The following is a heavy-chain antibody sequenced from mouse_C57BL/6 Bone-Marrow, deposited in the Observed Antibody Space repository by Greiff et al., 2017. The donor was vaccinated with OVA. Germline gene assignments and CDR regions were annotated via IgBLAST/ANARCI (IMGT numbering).Heavy chain of an antibody. CDR3: AREGIYSNYVAWFAY. D-gene: IGHD2-5*01. CDR1: GYTFTSYW. V-gene: IGHV1-59*01. CDR2: IDPSDSYT. J-gene: IGHJ3*01. Sequence: QVQLQQPGAELVRPGTSVKLSCKASGYTFTSYWMHWVKQRPGQGLEWIGVIDPSDSYTNYNQKFKGKATLTVDTSSSTAYMQLSSLTSEDSAVYYCAREGIYSNYVAWFAYWGQGTLVTVSA.